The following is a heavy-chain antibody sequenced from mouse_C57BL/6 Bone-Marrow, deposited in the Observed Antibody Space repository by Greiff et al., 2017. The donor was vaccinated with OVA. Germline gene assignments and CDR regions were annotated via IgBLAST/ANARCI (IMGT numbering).Heavy chain of an antibody. J-gene: IGHJ2*01. CDR3: ARHPGPRFDY. CDR2: ISSGGSYT. D-gene: IGHD3-3*01. Sequence: VQLKESGGDLVKPGGSLKLSCAASGFTFSSYGMSWVRQTPDKRLEWVATISSGGSYTYYPDSVKGRFTISRDNAKNTLYLQMSSLKSEDTAMYYCARHPGPRFDYWGQGTTLTVSS. CDR1: GFTFSSYG. V-gene: IGHV5-6*01.